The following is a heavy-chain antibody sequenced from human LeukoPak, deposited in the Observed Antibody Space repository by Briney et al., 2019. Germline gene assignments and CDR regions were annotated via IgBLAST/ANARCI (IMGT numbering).Heavy chain of an antibody. Sequence: SETLSLTCAVSGVSISSGGSSWSWIRQPPGKGLEWIGFIYHSGSTYYNPSLKSRVTISIDRSKNQFFLKLRSVTAADTAVYYCARGLFDFSTASESFDYWGQGTLVTVSS. V-gene: IGHV4-30-2*01. CDR1: GVSISSGGSS. CDR3: ARGLFDFSTASESFDY. CDR2: IYHSGST. D-gene: IGHD3/OR15-3a*01. J-gene: IGHJ4*02.